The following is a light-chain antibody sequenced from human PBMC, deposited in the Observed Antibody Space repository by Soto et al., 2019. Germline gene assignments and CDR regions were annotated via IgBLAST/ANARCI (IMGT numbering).Light chain of an antibody. V-gene: IGKV1-5*03. CDR1: QSISSW. Sequence: DIQMTQSPSTLSASVGDRVTITCRASQSISSWLAWYQQKPGKAPKLLIYKASSLESGVPSRFSGSGSGTEFTLTIISLQPDDFATYYCQQYNSYSVYTFGQGTKLEIK. CDR3: QQYNSYSVYT. J-gene: IGKJ2*01. CDR2: KAS.